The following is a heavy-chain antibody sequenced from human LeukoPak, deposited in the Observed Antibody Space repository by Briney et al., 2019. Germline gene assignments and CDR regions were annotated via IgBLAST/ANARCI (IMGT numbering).Heavy chain of an antibody. Sequence: GESLKISCKVSGYGFTTYWIGWVRQMPGKDLEWMGIIYPGDSDTRYTPSFQGQVTISADKSISTAYLQWSSLKPSDTALYYCARQGRDIVAVPALDYYYMDVWGKGTTVTISS. CDR1: GYGFTTYW. V-gene: IGHV5-51*01. J-gene: IGHJ6*03. CDR3: ARQGRDIVAVPALDYYYMDV. D-gene: IGHD2-2*01. CDR2: IYPGDSDT.